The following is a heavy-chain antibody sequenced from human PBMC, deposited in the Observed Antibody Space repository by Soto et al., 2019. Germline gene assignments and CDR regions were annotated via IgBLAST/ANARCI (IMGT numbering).Heavy chain of an antibody. V-gene: IGHV4-61*01. J-gene: IGHJ4*02. Sequence: SETLSLTCNVPGGSVNSGSYYWTWVRQPPGKGLEWIGNIYNRGTTSYHPSLQNRVTISIDTSKSQYSLKLTSVTAADAALYYCARDIRGFSRALDYWGRGTPVTVSS. D-gene: IGHD5-18*01. CDR1: GGSVNSGSYY. CDR3: ARDIRGFSRALDY. CDR2: IYNRGTT.